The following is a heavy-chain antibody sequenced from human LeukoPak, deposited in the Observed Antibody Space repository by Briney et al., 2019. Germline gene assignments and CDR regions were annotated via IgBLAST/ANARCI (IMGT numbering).Heavy chain of an antibody. CDR2: ISGSGGST. J-gene: IGHJ4*02. CDR1: GFTFSSYA. Sequence: PGASLRLSCAASGFTFSSYAMSWVRQAPGKGLEWVSAISGSGGSTYYADSVKGRFTISRDNSKNTLYLRMNSLRAEDTAVYYCAKNPLGGMVRGVQTDYWGQGTLVTVSS. V-gene: IGHV3-23*01. CDR3: AKNPLGGMVRGVQTDY. D-gene: IGHD3-10*01.